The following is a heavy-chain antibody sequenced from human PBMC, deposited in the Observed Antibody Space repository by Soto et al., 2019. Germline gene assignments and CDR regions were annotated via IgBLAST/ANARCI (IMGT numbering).Heavy chain of an antibody. CDR2: IWYDGSNK. Sequence: QVQLVESGGGVVQPGRSLRLSCAASGFTFSSYGMHWVRQAPGKGLEWVAVIWYDGSNKYYADSVKGRFTISRDNSKNTLYLQMNSLRAEDTAVYYCASQASRYSSGWYPYYFDYWGQGTLVTVSS. V-gene: IGHV3-33*01. D-gene: IGHD6-19*01. J-gene: IGHJ4*02. CDR1: GFTFSSYG. CDR3: ASQASRYSSGWYPYYFDY.